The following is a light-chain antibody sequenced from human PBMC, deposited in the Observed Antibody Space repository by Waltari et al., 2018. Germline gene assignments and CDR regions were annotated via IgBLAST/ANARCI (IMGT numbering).Light chain of an antibody. CDR3: QQGNSFPLT. Sequence: DIQMTQSPSSLSASVGDRVTITCQASQDISNYLNWYQQKPGKAPKRLIYAASNLETGVPSRFSGSGSGTDFTFTISSLQPEDIATYYCQQGNSFPLTFGGGTKVEI. CDR1: QDISNY. CDR2: AAS. J-gene: IGKJ4*01. V-gene: IGKV1-33*01.